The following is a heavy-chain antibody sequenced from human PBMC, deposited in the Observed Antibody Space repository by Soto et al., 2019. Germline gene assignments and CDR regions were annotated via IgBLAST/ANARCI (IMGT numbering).Heavy chain of an antibody. V-gene: IGHV3-9*01. Sequence: EVQLVESGGGLAQPGRSLRLSCAASGFTLDDYGMHWVRQAPGKGLEWVSGISWNSGSIGYADSVKGRFTISRDNANDSLYLQMNSLRAGDSAVYYCAKHHARFLEWLLGYRDVWGKGTTVTFSS. CDR2: ISWNSGSI. D-gene: IGHD3-3*01. J-gene: IGHJ6*03. CDR3: AKHHARFLEWLLGYRDV. CDR1: GFTLDDYG.